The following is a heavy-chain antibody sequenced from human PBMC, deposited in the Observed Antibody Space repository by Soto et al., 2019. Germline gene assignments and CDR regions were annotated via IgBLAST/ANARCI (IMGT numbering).Heavy chain of an antibody. J-gene: IGHJ6*02. CDR2: IYWNDDK. CDR3: AQTMAGPYYYYYGMDV. CDR1: GFSLSTSGVG. Sequence: TLVNPTQTLTLTCTFSGFSLSTSGVGVGWIRQPPGKALEWLALIYWNDDKRYSPSLKSRLTITKDTSKNQVVLTMTNMDPVDTATYYCAQTMAGPYYYYYGMDVWGQGTTVTVSS. V-gene: IGHV2-5*01.